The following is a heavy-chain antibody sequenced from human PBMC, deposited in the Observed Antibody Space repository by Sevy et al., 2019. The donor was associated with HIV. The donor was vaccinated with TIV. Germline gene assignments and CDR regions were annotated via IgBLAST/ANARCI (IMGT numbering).Heavy chain of an antibody. CDR3: ARDQIPKTRDYGWDYYYGMGV. J-gene: IGHJ6*02. V-gene: IGHV4-31*03. D-gene: IGHD4-17*01. CDR2: IYYSGST. CDR1: GGSISSGAYY. Sequence: SETLSLTCTVSGGSISSGAYYWSWIRQHPEKGLEWIGYIYYSGSTYYNPSLKSRVTISVDTSKNQFSLKLSSVTAADTAVYYCARDQIPKTRDYGWDYYYGMGVWGQGTTVTVSS.